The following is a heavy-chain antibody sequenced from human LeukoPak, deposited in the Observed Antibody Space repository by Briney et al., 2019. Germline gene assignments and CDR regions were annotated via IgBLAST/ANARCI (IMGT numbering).Heavy chain of an antibody. CDR2: IKQDESAK. Sequence: GGSLRLSCAASGFTFSSYWMSWVRQAPGKGLEWVANIKQDESAKYYVDSVKGRFSVSRDNAKNSLYLQMSSLRAEDTAVYYCARDEPGHSFGSGSYYKESWPSDYWGQGTLVTVSS. J-gene: IGHJ4*02. V-gene: IGHV3-7*01. CDR3: ARDEPGHSFGSGSYYKESWPSDY. D-gene: IGHD3-10*01. CDR1: GFTFSSYW.